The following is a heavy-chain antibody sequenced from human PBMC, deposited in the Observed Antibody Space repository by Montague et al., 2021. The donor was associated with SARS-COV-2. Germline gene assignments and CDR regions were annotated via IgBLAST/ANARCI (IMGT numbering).Heavy chain of an antibody. CDR1: GFTFSDYY. V-gene: IGHV3-30-3*01. CDR3: ARDREITMVRGAPLYGMDV. Sequence: SLRLSCAASGFTFSDYYMSWIRQAPGKGLEWVAVISYDGSNKYYADSVKGRFTISRDNSKNTLYLQMNSLRAEDTAVYYCARDREITMVRGAPLYGMDVWGQGTTVTVSS. CDR2: ISYDGSNK. J-gene: IGHJ6*02. D-gene: IGHD3-10*01.